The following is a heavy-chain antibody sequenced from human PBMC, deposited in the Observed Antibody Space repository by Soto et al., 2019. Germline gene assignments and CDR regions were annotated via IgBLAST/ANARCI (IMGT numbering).Heavy chain of an antibody. CDR1: GFTFSSYA. CDR3: AKGLRRTTVLYNWFDP. CDR2: ISGSGGST. V-gene: IGHV3-23*01. D-gene: IGHD4-17*01. Sequence: EVQLLESGGGLVQPGGSLRLSCAASGFTFSSYAMSWVRQAPGKGLEWVSAISGSGGSTYYADSVKGRFTISRDNSKNTLYLQMNSLRAEDTAVYYCAKGLRRTTVLYNWFDPWGQGTLVTVSS. J-gene: IGHJ5*02.